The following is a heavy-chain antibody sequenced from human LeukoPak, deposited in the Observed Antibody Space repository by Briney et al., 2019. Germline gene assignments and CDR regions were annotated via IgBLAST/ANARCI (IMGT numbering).Heavy chain of an antibody. CDR1: GGTFSSYS. Sequence: ASVKVSCKASGGTFSSYSISWVRQAPGQGLEWMGGIIPIFGAANYAQKFQGRVTITADESTSTAYMELSSLRSEDTAVYYCARSKALRLDDIYYWGQGTLVTVSS. J-gene: IGHJ4*02. D-gene: IGHD3-9*01. CDR2: IIPIFGAA. V-gene: IGHV1-69*01. CDR3: ARSKALRLDDIYY.